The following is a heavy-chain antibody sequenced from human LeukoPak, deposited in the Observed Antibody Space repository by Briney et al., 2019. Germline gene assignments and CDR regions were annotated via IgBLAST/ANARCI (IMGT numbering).Heavy chain of an antibody. J-gene: IGHJ5*02. D-gene: IGHD3-10*01. Sequence: PSETLSLTCTVSGGSISSYYWSWIRQPPGKGLEWIGYIYYSGSTNYNPSLKSRVTISVDTSKNQFSPKLSSVTAADTAVYYCARDHTYYYGSGSLNWFDPWGQGTLVTVSS. CDR1: GGSISSYY. CDR2: IYYSGST. CDR3: ARDHTYYYGSGSLNWFDP. V-gene: IGHV4-59*01.